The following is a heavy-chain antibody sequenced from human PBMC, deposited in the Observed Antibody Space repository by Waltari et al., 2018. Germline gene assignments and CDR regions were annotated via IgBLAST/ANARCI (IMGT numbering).Heavy chain of an antibody. J-gene: IGHJ4*02. D-gene: IGHD5-18*01. CDR3: ARQVQLWSCFDY. V-gene: IGHV3-30*02. CDR1: GFTFSSYG. CDR2: IRYDGSNK. Sequence: QVQLVESGGGVVQPGGSLRLSCAASGFTFSSYGMPWVRQAPGKGLEWVAFIRYDGSNKYYADSVKGRFTISRDNSKNTLYLQMNSLRAEDTAVYYCARQVQLWSCFDYWGQGTLVTVSS.